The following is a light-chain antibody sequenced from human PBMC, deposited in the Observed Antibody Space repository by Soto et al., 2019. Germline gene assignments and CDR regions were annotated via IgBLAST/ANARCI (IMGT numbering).Light chain of an antibody. Sequence: QSALTQPASVSGSPGQSITISCTGTSSDVGGYFDVSWYQHHPGKAPKLMIYAVSKRPTGVSVRFSGSKSGNTASLTISGLQTEDEADYYCCSYTSSNTLYVFGTGTKVTVL. CDR1: SSDVGGYFD. J-gene: IGLJ1*01. CDR2: AVS. CDR3: CSYTSSNTLYV. V-gene: IGLV2-14*03.